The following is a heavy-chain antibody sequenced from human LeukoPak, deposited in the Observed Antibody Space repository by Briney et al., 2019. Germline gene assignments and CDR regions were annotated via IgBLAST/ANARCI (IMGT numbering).Heavy chain of an antibody. D-gene: IGHD3-9*01. CDR3: ARVSPPYYDILTGYSYYFDY. CDR2: IYYSGST. CDR1: GGSISSSSYY. J-gene: IGHJ4*02. Sequence: SETLSLTCTVSGGSISSSSYYWGWIRQPPGKGLKWIGSIYYSGSTYYNPSLKSRVTISVDTSKNQFSLKLSSVTAADTAVYYCARVSPPYYDILTGYSYYFDYWGQGTLVTVSS. V-gene: IGHV4-39*07.